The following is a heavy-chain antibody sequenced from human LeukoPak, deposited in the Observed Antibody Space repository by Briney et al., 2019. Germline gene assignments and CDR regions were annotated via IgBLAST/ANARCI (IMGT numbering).Heavy chain of an antibody. D-gene: IGHD2-2*01. CDR3: ARDNPVRVVPRLRGAFDI. CDR1: GGTFSNFF. CDR2: IYHSGST. J-gene: IGHJ3*02. Sequence: SETLSLTCGVSGGTFSNFFWNWIRQTPGKGLEWIGQIYHSGSTGYNPSLKSRVTISVDTSKTHFSLNLTSVTAADTAVYYCARDNPVRVVPRLRGAFDIWGQGTMVTVSS. V-gene: IGHV4-34*01.